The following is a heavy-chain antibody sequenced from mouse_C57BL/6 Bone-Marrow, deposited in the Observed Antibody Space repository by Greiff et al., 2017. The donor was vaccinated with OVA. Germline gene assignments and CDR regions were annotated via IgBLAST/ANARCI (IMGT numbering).Heavy chain of an antibody. V-gene: IGHV3-6*01. CDR3: ARENYGSSYTY. D-gene: IGHD1-1*01. J-gene: IGHJ3*01. Sequence: DVKLQESGPGLVKPSQSLSLTCSVTGYSITSGYYWNWIRQFPGNKLEWMGYISYDGSNNYNPSLKNRISITRDTSKNQFFLKLNSVTTEDTATYYCARENYGSSYTYWGQGTLVTVSA. CDR1: GYSITSGYY. CDR2: ISYDGSN.